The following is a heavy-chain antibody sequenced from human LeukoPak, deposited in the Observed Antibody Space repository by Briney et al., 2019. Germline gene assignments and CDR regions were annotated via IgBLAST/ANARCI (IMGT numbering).Heavy chain of an antibody. CDR3: ARAIYSSSWYFTYYFDY. D-gene: IGHD6-13*01. CDR2: IYTSGST. V-gene: IGHV4-61*02. J-gene: IGHJ4*02. CDR1: GGSISSGSYY. Sequence: SETLSLTCTVSGGSISSGSYYWSWIRQPAGKGLEWIGRIYTSGSTNYNPSLKSRVTISVDTSKNQFSLKLSSVTAADTAVYYCARAIYSSSWYFTYYFDYWGQGTLVTVSS.